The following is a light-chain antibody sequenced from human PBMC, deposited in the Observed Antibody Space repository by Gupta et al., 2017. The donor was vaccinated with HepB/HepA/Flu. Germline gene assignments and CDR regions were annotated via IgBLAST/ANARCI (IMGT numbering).Light chain of an antibody. CDR2: DTS. V-gene: IGKV3-20*01. CDR1: QNIDRAQ. Sequence: EIVLTQSPGTLSLSPGERAILSCRASQNIDRAQLGWYQQKPGQAPRLLISDTSSRATGIPDRFSGGGSGKDFTLTISRREPEDFAMYYCQHFDNSPRVTFGGGTKVEIK. J-gene: IGKJ4*01. CDR3: QHFDNSPRVT.